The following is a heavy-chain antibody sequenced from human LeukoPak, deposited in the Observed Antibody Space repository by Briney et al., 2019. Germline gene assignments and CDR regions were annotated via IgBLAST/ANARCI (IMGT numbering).Heavy chain of an antibody. CDR3: ARDKGLPQAFDL. Sequence: SETLSLTCTVSGGSISSFYWSWIRQPPGKGLEYIGYISHSGTTSYSPALMSRVTRSVDTSKNQFSLKLTPVTAADTAVYYCARDKGLPQAFDLWGQGTMVTVSS. V-gene: IGHV4-59*01. CDR2: ISHSGTT. J-gene: IGHJ3*01. D-gene: IGHD5/OR15-5a*01. CDR1: GGSISSFY.